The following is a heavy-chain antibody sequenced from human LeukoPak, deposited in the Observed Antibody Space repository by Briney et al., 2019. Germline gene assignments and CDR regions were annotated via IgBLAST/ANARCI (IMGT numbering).Heavy chain of an antibody. Sequence: SETLSLTCAVYGGSFSGYYWSWIRQPPGKGLEWIGEINHSGSTNYNPSLKSRVTISVDTSKNQFSLKLSSVTAADTAVYYCARDSGGSGSYPGLVLDFDYWGQGTLVTVSS. D-gene: IGHD3-10*01. J-gene: IGHJ4*02. CDR1: GGSFSGYY. V-gene: IGHV4-34*01. CDR2: INHSGST. CDR3: ARDSGGSGSYPGLVLDFDY.